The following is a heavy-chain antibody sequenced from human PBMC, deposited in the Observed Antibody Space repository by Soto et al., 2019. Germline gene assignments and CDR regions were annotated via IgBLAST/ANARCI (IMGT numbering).Heavy chain of an antibody. Sequence: PSETLSLTCTVSGGSISSGGYYWSWIRQHPGKGLEWIGYIYYSGSTYYKPSLKSRVTISVDTSKNQFSLKLSSVTAADTAVYYCARLTTGTTYYYYYYGMDVWGQGTTVTVSS. J-gene: IGHJ6*02. V-gene: IGHV4-31*03. CDR3: ARLTTGTTYYYYYYGMDV. CDR2: IYYSGST. D-gene: IGHD1-1*01. CDR1: GGSISSGGYY.